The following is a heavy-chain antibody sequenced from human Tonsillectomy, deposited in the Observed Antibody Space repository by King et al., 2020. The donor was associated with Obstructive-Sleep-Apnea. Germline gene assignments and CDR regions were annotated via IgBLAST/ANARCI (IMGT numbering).Heavy chain of an antibody. CDR3: AKDISGFGELVYDY. CDR2: ISWYSGSI. CDR1: GFTFDDYA. V-gene: IGHV3-9*01. D-gene: IGHD3-10*01. Sequence: VQLVESGGGLVQPGRSLRLSCAASGFTFDDYAMHWVRQAPGNGLEWVAGISWYSGSIGYADSVKGRFTISRDNAKNSLYLQMNSLRAEDTALYYCAKDISGFGELVYDYWGQGTLVTVSS. J-gene: IGHJ4*02.